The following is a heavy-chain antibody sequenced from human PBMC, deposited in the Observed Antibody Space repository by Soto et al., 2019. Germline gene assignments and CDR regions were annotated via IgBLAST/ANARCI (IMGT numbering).Heavy chain of an antibody. Sequence: SETLSLTCSVYGGSFSGYYWSWXSQPPGKGLEWIVEINHSGSTNYNPSPKSRVTISVDTSKNQSPLKLSSVTAADTAVYYCARGNGYCSGGSCNTWFDPWGKGTLVTVSS. J-gene: IGHJ5*02. D-gene: IGHD2-15*01. V-gene: IGHV4-34*01. CDR1: GGSFSGYY. CDR3: ARGNGYCSGGSCNTWFDP. CDR2: INHSGST.